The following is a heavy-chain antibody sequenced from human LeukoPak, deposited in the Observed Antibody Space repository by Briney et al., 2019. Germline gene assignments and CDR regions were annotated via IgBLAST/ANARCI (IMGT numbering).Heavy chain of an antibody. CDR1: GFTFSSCD. J-gene: IGHJ4*02. CDR3: AKDKGAVTGTFDY. D-gene: IGHD1-14*01. CDR2: LTGGGGGT. Sequence: GGSLRLSCAASGFTFSSCDMNWVRQAPGKGLEWVSGLTGGGGGTSYADSVKGRFTISRDNSKNTLYLQMNSLRAEDTAVYYCAKDKGAVTGTFDYWGQGTLVTVSS. V-gene: IGHV3-23*01.